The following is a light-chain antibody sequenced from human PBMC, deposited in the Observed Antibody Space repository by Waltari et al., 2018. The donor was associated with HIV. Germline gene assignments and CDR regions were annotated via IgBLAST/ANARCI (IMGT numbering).Light chain of an antibody. CDR2: VNSDGGH. V-gene: IGLV4-69*02. CDR3: QTWDTGLQI. Sequence: HLALTQAPSAQPPLGGPANASCSLSTGHTPSPAAWHRMRPDQGPRFLMTVNSDGGHTRGDDIPNRFSGSSSGSERFLTISNVVSEDEADYFCQTWDTGLQIFGGATRLTVL. J-gene: IGLJ2*01. CDR1: TGHTPSP.